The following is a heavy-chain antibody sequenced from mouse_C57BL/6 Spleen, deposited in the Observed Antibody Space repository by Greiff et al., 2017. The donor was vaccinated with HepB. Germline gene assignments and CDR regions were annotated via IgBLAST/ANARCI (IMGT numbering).Heavy chain of an antibody. Sequence: QVQLQQPGAELVKPGASVKLSCKASGYTFTSYWMHWVKQRPGQGLEWIGMIHPNSGSTNYNEKFKSKATLTVDTSSSTAYMQLSSLTSEDSAVYYCASLLLPHRFDYWGQGTTLTVSS. D-gene: IGHD1-1*01. V-gene: IGHV1-64*01. CDR2: IHPNSGST. CDR1: GYTFTSYW. J-gene: IGHJ2*01. CDR3: ASLLLPHRFDY.